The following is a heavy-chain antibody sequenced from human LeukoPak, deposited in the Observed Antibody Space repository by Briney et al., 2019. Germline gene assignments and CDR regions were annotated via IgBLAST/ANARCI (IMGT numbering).Heavy chain of an antibody. J-gene: IGHJ2*01. CDR2: ISWNSGTV. CDR1: GFNFNDYA. V-gene: IGHV3-9*03. CDR3: AKASADWYFDL. Sequence: GGSLRLSCAASGFNFNDYAMHWVRQAPGKGLEWVSGISWNSGTVGYADSVKGRFTISRDNSKKSLYLQMNSLRAEDMALYYCAKASADWYFDLWGRGTLVTVSS. D-gene: IGHD2-2*01.